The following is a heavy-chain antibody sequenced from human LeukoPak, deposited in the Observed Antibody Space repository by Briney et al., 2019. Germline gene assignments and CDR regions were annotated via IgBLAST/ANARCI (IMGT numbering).Heavy chain of an antibody. CDR2: IRGSGGGT. CDR1: GITFSAYA. J-gene: IGHJ3*02. D-gene: IGHD4-17*01. V-gene: IGHV3-23*01. CDR3: TRDPNGDYVGAFDM. Sequence: GGSLRLSCAASGITFSAYAMTWVRQAPGKGLEWVSSIRGSGGGTDYADSVKGRFTISRDNSRDTLFLQMNSLRAEDTALYYCTRDPNGDYVGAFDMWGPGTMVTVSS.